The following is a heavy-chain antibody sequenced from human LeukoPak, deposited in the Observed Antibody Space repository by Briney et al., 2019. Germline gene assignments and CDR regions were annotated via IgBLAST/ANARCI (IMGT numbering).Heavy chain of an antibody. D-gene: IGHD1-26*01. CDR2: IFHTGST. V-gene: IGHV4-38-2*02. Sequence: PSETLSLTCTVSGYSISDGNYWGWIRQPPGKGLEWIGSIFHTGSTYDNPSLKSRVTISVDRSKNQFSLKLSSVTAADTAVYYCARQYSGSYNYYYMDVWGKGTTVTVSS. CDR1: GYSISDGNY. CDR3: ARQYSGSYNYYYMDV. J-gene: IGHJ6*03.